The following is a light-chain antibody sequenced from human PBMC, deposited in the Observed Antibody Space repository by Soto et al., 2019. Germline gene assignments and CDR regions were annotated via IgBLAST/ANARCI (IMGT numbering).Light chain of an antibody. J-gene: IGKJ3*01. Sequence: DIPMTQSPSSLSASVGDRVTITCQASQDISNYLNWYQQKPGKAPKLLIYDASNLETGVPSRFSGSGSGTDFTFTISSLQPGDIATYYCQQYDNPPFTFGPGTKVDIK. V-gene: IGKV1-33*01. CDR1: QDISNY. CDR2: DAS. CDR3: QQYDNPPFT.